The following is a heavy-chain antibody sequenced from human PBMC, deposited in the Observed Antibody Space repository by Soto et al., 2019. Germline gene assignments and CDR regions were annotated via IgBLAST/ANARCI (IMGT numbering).Heavy chain of an antibody. CDR3: ARDPKATMRGYGDYYYGLDV. CDR2: IYYSGST. J-gene: IGHJ6*02. Sequence: QVQLQESGPGLVKPSETLSLTCTVSGGSVSSDTYYWSWIRQPPGKGLEWIGYIYYSGSTNYNPTLKSRVTISIDTSKNQFSLNLNSVTAADTAMYYCARDPKATMRGYGDYYYGLDVWGQGTTVTVSS. V-gene: IGHV4-61*01. D-gene: IGHD2-15*01. CDR1: GGSVSSDTYY.